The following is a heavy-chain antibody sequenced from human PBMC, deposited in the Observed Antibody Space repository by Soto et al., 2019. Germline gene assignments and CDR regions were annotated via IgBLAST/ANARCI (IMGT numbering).Heavy chain of an antibody. CDR3: AKAQEASGNVNSYFDT. CDR2: ISGSGDAT. CDR1: GFTLSAYA. J-gene: IGHJ4*02. V-gene: IGHV3-23*01. D-gene: IGHD2-15*01. Sequence: PGGSLRLSCAASGFTLSAYAMSWVRQAPGNGLEWVSVISGSGDATYYADSVRGRLTISRDNSMNTLYLDMYSLRAEDTAVYFCAKAQEASGNVNSYFDTWGQGTLVTV.